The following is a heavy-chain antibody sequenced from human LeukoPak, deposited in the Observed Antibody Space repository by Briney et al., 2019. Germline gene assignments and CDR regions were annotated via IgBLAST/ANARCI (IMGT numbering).Heavy chain of an antibody. CDR3: ARVLDGDSRYRWAWFDP. CDR2: IYYSGST. V-gene: IGHV4-59*01. J-gene: IGHJ5*02. Sequence: SETLSLTCTVSGGSISSYYWSWIRQPPGKGLEWIGYIYYSGSTNYSPSLKSRVTISVDTSKNQFSLKLSSVTAADTAVYYCARVLDGDSRYRWAWFDPWGQGTLVTVSS. D-gene: IGHD4-17*01. CDR1: GGSISSYY.